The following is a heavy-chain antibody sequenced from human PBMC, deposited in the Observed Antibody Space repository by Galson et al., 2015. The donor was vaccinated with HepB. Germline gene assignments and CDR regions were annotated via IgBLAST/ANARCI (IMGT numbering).Heavy chain of an antibody. V-gene: IGHV1-24*01. CDR1: GYTLTELS. CDR2: FDPEDGET. J-gene: IGHJ4*02. Sequence: SVKVSCKVSGYTLTELSMHWVRQAPGKGLEWMGGFDPEDGETIYAQKFQGRVTMTEDTSTDTAYMELSSLRSEDTAVYYCATDLVGYCSSTSCYRRYWGQGTLVTVSS. D-gene: IGHD2-2*01. CDR3: ATDLVGYCSSTSCYRRY.